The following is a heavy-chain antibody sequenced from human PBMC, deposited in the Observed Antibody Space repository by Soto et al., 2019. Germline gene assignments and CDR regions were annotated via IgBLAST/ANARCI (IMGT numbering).Heavy chain of an antibody. J-gene: IGHJ4*02. Sequence: GGSLRLSCAASGFTFSSYWMSWVRQAPGKGLEWAANINQDGSEKYYVDSVKGRFTISRDNAKNSLYLQMNSLRAEDTAVFYWARDGDSTTVPEYWGQGTLVTV. CDR1: GFTFSSYW. V-gene: IGHV3-7*01. CDR2: INQDGSEK. D-gene: IGHD4-17*01. CDR3: ARDGDSTTVPEY.